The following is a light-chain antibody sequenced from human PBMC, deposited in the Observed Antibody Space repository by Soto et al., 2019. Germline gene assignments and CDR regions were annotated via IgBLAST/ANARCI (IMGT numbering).Light chain of an antibody. J-gene: IGKJ5*01. V-gene: IGKV4-1*01. CDR3: QQYYSTPPT. Sequence: DIVMTQSPDSLAVSLGERATINCKSSQSVLYSSNNTNYLAWYQQKPGQPPKLLIYWASTRESGVPDRFRGSGSGTDFPLTIRSLQAEEVAVYYCQQYYSTPPTFGQGTRLEIK. CDR1: QSVLYSSNNTNY. CDR2: WAS.